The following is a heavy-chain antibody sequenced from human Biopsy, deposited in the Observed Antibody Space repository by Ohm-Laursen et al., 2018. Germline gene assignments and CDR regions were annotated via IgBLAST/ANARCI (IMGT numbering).Heavy chain of an antibody. CDR3: ATNLKVSPGLMNFDS. CDR1: KFTVSSNY. V-gene: IGHV3-53*01. D-gene: IGHD1-1*01. Sequence: SLRLSCAALKFTVSSNYMTWVRQAPGKGLECVSVIYSGGNTLYADSVKGRFTVSRDTSKNTIYLQMNSLRAEDTARYYCATNLKVSPGLMNFDSWGQGTLVTVSS. CDR2: IYSGGNT. J-gene: IGHJ4*02.